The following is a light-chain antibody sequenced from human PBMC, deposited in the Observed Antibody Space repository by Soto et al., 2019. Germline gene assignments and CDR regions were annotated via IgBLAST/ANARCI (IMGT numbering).Light chain of an antibody. CDR1: QSVNIY. V-gene: IGKV3-11*01. Sequence: IVLTQSPGTLSLSPGETATLSCRASQSVNIYLAWYQQKPGQAPRLLIYDASNRATGIPARFSGSGSGTDFTLTISSLEPEDIAVYYCQQRSNWRVTFGGGTKVAIK. CDR3: QQRSNWRVT. J-gene: IGKJ4*01. CDR2: DAS.